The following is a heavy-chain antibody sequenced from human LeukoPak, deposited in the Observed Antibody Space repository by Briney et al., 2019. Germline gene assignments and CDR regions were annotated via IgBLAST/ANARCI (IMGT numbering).Heavy chain of an antibody. Sequence: GASVKLSCKASGYTFSSFDINWLRQATGQGPEWIGWMNPNSGNTGYTQKFQGRVTMTRDTSITTAYMELSSLMSGDTAMYFCARGTPDCTSASCYNYWGQGTLVTVSS. V-gene: IGHV1-8*01. CDR2: MNPNSGNT. CDR1: GYTFSSFD. J-gene: IGHJ4*02. D-gene: IGHD2-2*02. CDR3: ARGTPDCTSASCYNY.